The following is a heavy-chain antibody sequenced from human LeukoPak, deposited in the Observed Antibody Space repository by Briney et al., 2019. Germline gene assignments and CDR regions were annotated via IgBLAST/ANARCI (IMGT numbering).Heavy chain of an antibody. CDR3: TTDTPHPYIAVAASRFDY. D-gene: IGHD6-19*01. CDR2: IKSKTDGGTT. CDR1: GFTFSNAW. J-gene: IGHJ4*02. Sequence: GGSLRLSCAASGFTFSNAWMSWVRQAPGKGLEWVGRIKSKTDGGTTDNAAPVKGRFTISRDDSKNTLYLQMNSLKTEDTAVYYCTTDTPHPYIAVAASRFDYWGQGTLVTVSS. V-gene: IGHV3-15*01.